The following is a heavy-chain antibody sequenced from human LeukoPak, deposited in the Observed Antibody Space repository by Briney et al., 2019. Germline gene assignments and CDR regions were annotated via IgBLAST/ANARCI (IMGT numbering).Heavy chain of an antibody. D-gene: IGHD7-27*01. Sequence: SETLSLTCTVSGGSISSSTYYWGWIRQSPGRGLEWIGSIYYSGSTYSNPSLKSRVMISVDTSKNQFSLKLSSVTAADTAVYYCTGDPNWVFDNWGQGTLVTVSS. CDR3: TGDPNWVFDN. CDR2: IYYSGST. J-gene: IGHJ4*02. CDR1: GGSISSSTYY. V-gene: IGHV4-39*01.